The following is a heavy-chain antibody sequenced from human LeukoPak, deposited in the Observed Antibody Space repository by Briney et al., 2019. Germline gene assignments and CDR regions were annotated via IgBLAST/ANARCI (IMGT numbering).Heavy chain of an antibody. Sequence: GGSLRLSCAASGFTFSNAWMSWVRQAPGKGLEWVGRIKSKTDGGTTDYAAPVKGRFTISRDDSKNTLYLQMNSLKTEDTAVYYCTTPSSSWGWAFDIWGQGTMVTVSS. D-gene: IGHD6-13*01. CDR3: TTPSSSWGWAFDI. CDR2: IKSKTDGGTT. V-gene: IGHV3-15*01. J-gene: IGHJ3*02. CDR1: GFTFSNAW.